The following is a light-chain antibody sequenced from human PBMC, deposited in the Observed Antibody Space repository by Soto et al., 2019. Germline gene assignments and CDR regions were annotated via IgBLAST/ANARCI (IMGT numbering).Light chain of an antibody. V-gene: IGLV2-14*01. CDR3: SSYTTSSSYV. Sequence: QSALTQPASVSGSPGQSITMSCAGTSSDVGVYNYVSWYQQHAGKPPKLMIYEVRNRPSGVSNRFSGSKSGNTASLTISGLQPGDEADYYCSSYTTSSSYVFGTGTKVTV. CDR1: SSDVGVYNY. J-gene: IGLJ1*01. CDR2: EVR.